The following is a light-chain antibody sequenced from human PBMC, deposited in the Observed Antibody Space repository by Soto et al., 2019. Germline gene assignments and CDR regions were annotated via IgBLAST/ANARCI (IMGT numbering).Light chain of an antibody. CDR2: DVS. CDR3: SSYLGSSTLSGV. Sequence: QSVLTQPASVSGSPGQSITVSCTGTTSDVGGYDYVAWYQQHPGKAPKLMIYDVSSRPSGVSNRFSGSKSGNTASLTISGFQAEDEADYYCSSYLGSSTLSGVFGTGTKVTVL. CDR1: TSDVGGYDY. V-gene: IGLV2-14*01. J-gene: IGLJ1*01.